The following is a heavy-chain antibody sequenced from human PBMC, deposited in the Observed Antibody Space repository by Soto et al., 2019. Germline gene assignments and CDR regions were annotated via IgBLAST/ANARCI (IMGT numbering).Heavy chain of an antibody. CDR1: GFTFSEYY. Sequence: GSLRLSCAASGFTFSEYYMSWIRQAPGKGLEWVSYISSSGSTIYYADSVKGRFTISRDNAKNSLYLQMNSLRAEDTAVYYCARLDGNDYDSSGYYYYYYGMDVWGQGT. CDR3: ARLDGNDYDSSGYYYYYYGMDV. V-gene: IGHV3-11*01. D-gene: IGHD3-22*01. CDR2: ISSSGSTI. J-gene: IGHJ6*02.